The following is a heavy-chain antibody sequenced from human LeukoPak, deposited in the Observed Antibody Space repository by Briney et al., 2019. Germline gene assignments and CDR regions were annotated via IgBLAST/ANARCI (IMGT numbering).Heavy chain of an antibody. J-gene: IGHJ4*02. Sequence: SETLSLTCAVYGGSFSGYYWSWIRQPPGKGLEWIGEINHSGSTNYNPSLKSRVTISVDTSKNQFSLKLSSVTAADTAVYYCARGGYSYGIRFDYWGQGTQVTVSS. V-gene: IGHV4-34*01. D-gene: IGHD5-18*01. CDR1: GGSFSGYY. CDR3: ARGGYSYGIRFDY. CDR2: INHSGST.